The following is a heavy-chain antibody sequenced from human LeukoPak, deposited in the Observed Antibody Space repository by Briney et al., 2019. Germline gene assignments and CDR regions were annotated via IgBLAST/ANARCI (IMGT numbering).Heavy chain of an antibody. J-gene: IGHJ4*02. CDR3: ARAIAAAGYFDY. Sequence: LVKVSCKASGGTFSSYAISWVRQAPGQGLEWMGRIIPIFGTANYAQKFQGRVTITTDESTSTASMELSSLGPEDTAVYYCARAIAAAGYFDYWGQGTLVTVSS. CDR2: IIPIFGTA. CDR1: GGTFSSYA. D-gene: IGHD6-13*01. V-gene: IGHV1-69*05.